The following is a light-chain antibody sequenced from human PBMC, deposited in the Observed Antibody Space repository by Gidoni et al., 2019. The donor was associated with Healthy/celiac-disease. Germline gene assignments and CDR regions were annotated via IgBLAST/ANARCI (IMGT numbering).Light chain of an antibody. CDR3: MQALQTPPSWT. Sequence: DIVMTQSPLSLPVTPGEPASISCRSSQSLLHRNGYNYLDWYLQKPGQSPQLLIYLGSNRASGVPDRFSGSGSGTDFTLKISRVEAEDVGVYYCMQALQTPPSWTFGQGTKVEIK. CDR1: QSLLHRNGYNY. V-gene: IGKV2-28*01. J-gene: IGKJ1*01. CDR2: LGS.